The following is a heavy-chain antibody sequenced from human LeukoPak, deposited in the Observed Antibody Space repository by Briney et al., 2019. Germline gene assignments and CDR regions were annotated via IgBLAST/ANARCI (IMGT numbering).Heavy chain of an antibody. Sequence: GGSLRLSCAVSGITLSNYGMTWVRQAPGKGLEWVAGLSGSGGSTNYADSVKGRFTISRDNAKNTLYLQMNSLRAEDTALYYCAKDIGRYYGSGSPHDAFDIWGQGTMVTVSS. CDR3: AKDIGRYYGSGSPHDAFDI. J-gene: IGHJ3*02. V-gene: IGHV3-23*01. CDR2: LSGSGGST. CDR1: GITLSNYG. D-gene: IGHD3-10*01.